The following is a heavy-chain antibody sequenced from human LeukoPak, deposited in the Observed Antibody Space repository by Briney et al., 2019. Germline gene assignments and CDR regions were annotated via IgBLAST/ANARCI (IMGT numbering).Heavy chain of an antibody. V-gene: IGHV3-66*02. CDR2: IYSGGST. CDR3: ARDLGGSYDEGAFDI. CDR1: GLTVSSNY. Sequence: GGSLRLSCAASGLTVSSNYMSWVRQAPGKGLEWVSVIYSGGSTYYADSVKGRFTISRDNSKNTLYLQMNSLRAEDTAVYYCARDLGGSYDEGAFDIWGQGTMVTVSS. J-gene: IGHJ3*02. D-gene: IGHD1-26*01.